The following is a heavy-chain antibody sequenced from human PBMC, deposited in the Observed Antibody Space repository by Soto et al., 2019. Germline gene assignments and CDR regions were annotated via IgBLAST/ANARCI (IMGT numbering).Heavy chain of an antibody. CDR1: GFTFSDYY. Sequence: QVQLVESGGGLVKPGGSLRLSCVASGFTFSDYYMSLFRQAPGKGLEWVSYISSGGSVIYSADSMKGRFTISRDNAKNSLYLQVNSLRAGDTVVYYCAREPSDDYMISGGFDYWGQGTLVTVSS. V-gene: IGHV3-11*01. J-gene: IGHJ4*02. CDR3: AREPSDDYMISGGFDY. CDR2: ISSGGSVI. D-gene: IGHD4-4*01.